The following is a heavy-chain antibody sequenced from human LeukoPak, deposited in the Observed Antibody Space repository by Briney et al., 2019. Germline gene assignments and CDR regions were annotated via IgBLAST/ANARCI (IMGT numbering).Heavy chain of an antibody. CDR1: GFTFSEHY. Sequence: GGSLRLSCAASGFTFSEHYMSWIRQAPGKGLEWVSYIGITTTTIFYADSVKGRFTISRDNAKNSLYLQMNTLRAEDTAVYYCARGHYGLDYWGQGTLVTASS. V-gene: IGHV3-11*01. CDR3: ARGHYGLDY. CDR2: IGITTTTI. J-gene: IGHJ4*02. D-gene: IGHD4-17*01.